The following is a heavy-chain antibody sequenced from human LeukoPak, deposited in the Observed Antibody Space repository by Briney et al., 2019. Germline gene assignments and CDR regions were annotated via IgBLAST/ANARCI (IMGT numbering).Heavy chain of an antibody. V-gene: IGHV4-39*01. CDR2: IYYSGST. CDR1: GGSISSSSYY. CDR3: ARQATYSSSPFDY. J-gene: IGHJ4*02. Sequence: SETLSLTCTVSGGSISSSSYYWGWIRQPPGTGLEWIGNIYYSGSTYYNPSLKSRVTISVDTSKNQFSLKLSFVTAADTAVYYCARQATYSSSPFDYWGQGTLVTVSS. D-gene: IGHD6-6*01.